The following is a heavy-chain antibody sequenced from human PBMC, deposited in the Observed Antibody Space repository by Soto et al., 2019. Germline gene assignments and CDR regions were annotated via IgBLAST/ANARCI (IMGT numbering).Heavy chain of an antibody. CDR2: INPSGGST. D-gene: IGHD6-13*01. J-gene: IGHJ1*01. V-gene: IGHV1-46*01. Sequence: VASVKVSCKASGYTFTSYYMHWGRQAPGQGLEWMGIINPSGGSTSYAQKFQGKVTMTRDTSTSTVYMELSSLRSEDTAVYYCASGESGIAAAGPGYFQNWGQGTLVTVSS. CDR1: GYTFTSYY. CDR3: ASGESGIAAAGPGYFQN.